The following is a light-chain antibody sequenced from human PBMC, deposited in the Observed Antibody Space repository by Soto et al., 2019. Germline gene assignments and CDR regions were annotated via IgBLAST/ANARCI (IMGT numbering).Light chain of an antibody. J-gene: IGKJ2*01. CDR1: QRVNSSY. Sequence: EIVLTQSPDTLYLSPGEGATLSCRASQRVNSSYLAWYQQKPGQAPSLLNSGASDRATGVPARVSGSGSGTDFTLTVSRLEPEDFAVYYCQQYVISPVTFGQGTKLQVK. V-gene: IGKV3-20*01. CDR2: GAS. CDR3: QQYVISPVT.